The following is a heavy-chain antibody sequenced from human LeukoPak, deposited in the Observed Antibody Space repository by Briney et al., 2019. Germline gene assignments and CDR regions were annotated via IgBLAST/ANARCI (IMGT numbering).Heavy chain of an antibody. D-gene: IGHD1-26*01. Sequence: GGSLRLSCAASGFTFSSYAMSWVRQAPGEGLEWVSAISGSGGSTYYADSVKGRFTISRDNSKNTLYLQMNSLRAEDTAVYYCAKDLDFGSYYYLFRPVFDYWGQGTLVTVSS. J-gene: IGHJ4*02. CDR2: ISGSGGST. V-gene: IGHV3-23*01. CDR1: GFTFSSYA. CDR3: AKDLDFGSYYYLFRPVFDY.